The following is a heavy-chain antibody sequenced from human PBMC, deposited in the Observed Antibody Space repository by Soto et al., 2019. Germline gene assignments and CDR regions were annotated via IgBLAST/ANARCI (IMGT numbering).Heavy chain of an antibody. D-gene: IGHD5-18*01. J-gene: IGHJ6*02. CDR2: ISYSGST. CDR1: GGSISSYY. Sequence: QVQLQESGPGLVKPSETLSLTCTVSGGSISSYYWSWIRQPPGKGLEWIGYISYSGSTNYNSSLKSRATISVDTSKNQFSLKLSSVTAADTAVYYCAREGVTPSYYYYYGMDVWGQGTTVTVSS. V-gene: IGHV4-59*01. CDR3: AREGVTPSYYYYYGMDV.